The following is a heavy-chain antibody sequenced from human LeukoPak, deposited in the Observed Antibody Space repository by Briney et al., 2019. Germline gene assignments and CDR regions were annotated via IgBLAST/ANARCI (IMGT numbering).Heavy chain of an antibody. D-gene: IGHD3-3*01. J-gene: IGHJ4*02. V-gene: IGHV3-30*02. CDR3: ARDLGIFGDFDY. Sequence: GGSLRLSCTTSGFSFSNFGMHWVRQAPDRGLEWLAFIRYDGSNEYSADSVKGRFTISRDNSRNTLFLQMDSLRSEDTAVYYCARDLGIFGDFDYWGQGTLVIVSS. CDR1: GFSFSNFG. CDR2: IRYDGSNE.